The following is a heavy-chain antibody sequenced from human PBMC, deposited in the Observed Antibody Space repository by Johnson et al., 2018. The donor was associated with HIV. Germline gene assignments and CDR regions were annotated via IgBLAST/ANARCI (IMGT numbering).Heavy chain of an antibody. D-gene: IGHD6-19*01. J-gene: IGHJ3*02. Sequence: VRLVESGGVAVQPGGSLRLSCTASGFTFDDYALHWGRQAPGKGLEWVSLISWDGGSTYYADSVKGLFPISRDNSKNSLYLQMHRLRTADTALYYCARDSGIAVASGAFDIWGQVTMVTVSS. CDR2: ISWDGGST. V-gene: IGHV3-43D*03. CDR1: GFTFDDYA. CDR3: ARDSGIAVASGAFDI.